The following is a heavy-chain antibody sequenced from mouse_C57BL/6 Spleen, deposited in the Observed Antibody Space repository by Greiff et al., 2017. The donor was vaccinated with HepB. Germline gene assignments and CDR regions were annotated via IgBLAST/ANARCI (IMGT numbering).Heavy chain of an antibody. V-gene: IGHV1-69*01. CDR3: ASGDSSGYFSHYYAMDY. CDR2: IDPSDSYT. D-gene: IGHD3-2*02. J-gene: IGHJ4*01. Sequence: VQLQQPGAELVMPGASVKLSCKASGYTFTSYWMHWVKQRPGQGLEWIGEIDPSDSYTNYNQKFKGKSTLTVDKSSSTAYMQLSSLTSEDSAVYYCASGDSSGYFSHYYAMDYWGQGTSVTVSS. CDR1: GYTFTSYW.